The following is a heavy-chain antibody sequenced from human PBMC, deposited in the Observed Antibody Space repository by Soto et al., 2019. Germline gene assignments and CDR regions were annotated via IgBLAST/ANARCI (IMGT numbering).Heavy chain of an antibody. Sequence: TLSLTCAVYGGSFSGYYWSWIRQPPGKGLEWIGEINHSGSTNYNPSLKSRVTISVDTSKNQFSLKLSSVTAADTAVYYCARELAVYCSSTSCQPNWFDPWGQGTLVTAPQ. CDR3: ARELAVYCSSTSCQPNWFDP. CDR2: INHSGST. D-gene: IGHD2-2*01. CDR1: GGSFSGYY. J-gene: IGHJ5*02. V-gene: IGHV4-34*01.